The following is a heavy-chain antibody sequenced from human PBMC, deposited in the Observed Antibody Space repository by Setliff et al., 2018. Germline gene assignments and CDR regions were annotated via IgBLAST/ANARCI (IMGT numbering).Heavy chain of an antibody. CDR2: IIPIPGIA. D-gene: IGHD3-10*01. CDR3: ARASRFGTILYKGDYYMDV. Sequence: SVKVSCKASGGTFSSYAISRVRQAPGQRLEWVGGIIPIPGIANYAQKFQGRVTITTDESTSTAYMELSSLRSEDTAVYYCARASRFGTILYKGDYYMDVWGKGTTVTVSS. J-gene: IGHJ6*03. CDR1: GGTFSSYA. V-gene: IGHV1-69*10.